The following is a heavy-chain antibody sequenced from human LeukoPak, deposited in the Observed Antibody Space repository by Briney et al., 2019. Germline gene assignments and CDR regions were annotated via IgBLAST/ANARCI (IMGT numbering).Heavy chain of an antibody. CDR2: INPSGGST. CDR1: GYTFTSYY. D-gene: IGHD3-16*01. J-gene: IGHJ6*03. V-gene: IGHV1-46*01. CDR3: AKSGGSSLYMDV. Sequence: ASVKVSCKASGYTFTSYYMHWVRQAPGQGLEWMGIINPSGGSTSYAQKFQGRVTMTRDMSTSTVYMELSSLRSEDTAVYYCAKSGGSSLYMDVWGKGTTVTISS.